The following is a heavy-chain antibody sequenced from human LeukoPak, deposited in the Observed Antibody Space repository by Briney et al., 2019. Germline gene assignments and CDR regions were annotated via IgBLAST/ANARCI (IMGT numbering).Heavy chain of an antibody. Sequence: SSETLSLTCTVSGGSISSYHWSWIRQPPGKGLEWIAYISNSGSTYYNPSLKSRVIMSEDTSKNQFSLKLSSVTAADTAVFYCARHSSDWLFHYWVQGTLVTVSS. J-gene: IGHJ4*02. CDR1: GGSISSYH. CDR3: ARHSSDWLFHY. V-gene: IGHV4-59*08. CDR2: ISNSGST. D-gene: IGHD3-9*01.